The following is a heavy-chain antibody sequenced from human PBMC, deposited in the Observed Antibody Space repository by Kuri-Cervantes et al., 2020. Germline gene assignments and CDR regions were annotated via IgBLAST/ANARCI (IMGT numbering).Heavy chain of an antibody. Sequence: ASVKVSCKASGYTLTSYGISWVRQASGQGLEWMGWISGYNGDTNYAQKFQGRVTMTTDASTNTAYVELRSLRSGDTAVYYCARGLMNIGPPVYMDVWGKGTTVTVSS. D-gene: IGHD2-8*01. CDR2: ISGYNGDT. J-gene: IGHJ6*03. V-gene: IGHV1-18*01. CDR3: ARGLMNIGPPVYMDV. CDR1: GYTLTSYG.